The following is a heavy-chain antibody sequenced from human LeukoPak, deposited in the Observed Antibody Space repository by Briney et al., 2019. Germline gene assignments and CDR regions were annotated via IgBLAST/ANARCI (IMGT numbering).Heavy chain of an antibody. J-gene: IGHJ3*02. D-gene: IGHD6-19*01. Sequence: GGSLRLSCAASGFTFSSYWMHWVRQAPGKGLVWVSRINSDGSSTSYADSVKGRFTISRDNAKNTLYLQMNSLRAEDTAVYYCARAAPGYSSGWYRVRAFDIWGQGTMVTVSS. CDR3: ARAAPGYSSGWYRVRAFDI. V-gene: IGHV3-74*01. CDR2: INSDGSST. CDR1: GFTFSSYW.